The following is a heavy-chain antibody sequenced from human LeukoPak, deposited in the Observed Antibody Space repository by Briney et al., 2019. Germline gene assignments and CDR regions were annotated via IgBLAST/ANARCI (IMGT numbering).Heavy chain of an antibody. J-gene: IGHJ5*02. CDR3: ARRVMITFRGVNTNWFDP. CDR2: INPNSGGT. CDR1: GYTFTGYY. D-gene: IGHD3-16*01. V-gene: IGHV1-2*02. Sequence: ASVKVSCKASGYTFTGYYIHWVRQAPGQGLEWMGWINPNSGGTNYAQNFQGRVTMTRDTSISTASMELSRLRSDDTAVYYCARRVMITFRGVNTNWFDPWGQGTLVTVSS.